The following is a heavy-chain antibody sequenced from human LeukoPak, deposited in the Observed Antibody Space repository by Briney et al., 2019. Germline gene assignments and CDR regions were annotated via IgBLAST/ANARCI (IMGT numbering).Heavy chain of an antibody. CDR1: GYTFTGYY. D-gene: IGHD2-21*02. Sequence: ASVKVSCKASGYTFTGYYMHWVRQAPGQGLEWMGWISAYNGNTNYAQKLQGRVTMTTDTSTSTAYMELRSLRSDDTAVYYCARSETDPNWFDPWGQGTLVTVSS. CDR2: ISAYNGNT. J-gene: IGHJ5*02. V-gene: IGHV1-18*04. CDR3: ARSETDPNWFDP.